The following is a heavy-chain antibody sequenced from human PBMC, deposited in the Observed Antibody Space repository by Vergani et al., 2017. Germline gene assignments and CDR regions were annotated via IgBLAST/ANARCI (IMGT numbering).Heavy chain of an antibody. CDR3: ASGTPSDY. CDR2: IYHSGST. J-gene: IGHJ4*02. Sequence: QVQLQESGPGLVKPSETLSLTCAVSGYSISSGYYWGWIRQPPGKGLEWIGSIYHSGSTYYNPSLKSRVTISVDTSKNQFSLKLSSVTAADTAVYYCASGTPSDYWGQGTLVTVSS. CDR1: GYSISSGYY. D-gene: IGHD1-26*01. V-gene: IGHV4-38-2*01.